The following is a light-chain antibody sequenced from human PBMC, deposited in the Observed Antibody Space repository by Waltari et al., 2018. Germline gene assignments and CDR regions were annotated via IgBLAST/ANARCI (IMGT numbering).Light chain of an antibody. CDR1: SSNIGTTY. J-gene: IGLJ2*01. CDR3: AAWDASHVV. CDR2: GNN. Sequence: QSVLTQPPSASGTPGPRVTISCSGLSSNIGTTYVNCYQQFPGTAPKLLIYGNNKRPSGVPDRFSGSKSGTSASLAISGLRSEDEAEYYCAAWDASHVVFGGGTKLTVL. V-gene: IGLV1-47*01.